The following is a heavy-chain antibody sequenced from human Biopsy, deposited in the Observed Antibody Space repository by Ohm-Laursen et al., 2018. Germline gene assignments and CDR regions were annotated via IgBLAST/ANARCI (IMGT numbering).Heavy chain of an antibody. CDR3: ARGRRHCSGTCSRWYFDL. CDR2: INPKSGDT. J-gene: IGHJ2*01. CDR1: GYTFTAFS. V-gene: IGHV1-2*02. D-gene: IGHD2-2*01. Sequence: ASVKVSCKASGYTFTAFSVHWLRQAPGQGLEWMGWINPKSGDTDYPQNFQGRVSMTRDTSISTAYMDLSRLRSDNTAVYYCARGRRHCSGTCSRWYFDLWGRGTLVTVSS.